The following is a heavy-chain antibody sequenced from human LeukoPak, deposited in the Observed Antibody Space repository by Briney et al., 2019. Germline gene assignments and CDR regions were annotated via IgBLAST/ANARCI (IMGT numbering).Heavy chain of an antibody. V-gene: IGHV1-2*02. J-gene: IGHJ4*02. CDR3: ARWGKYYYDSSGYYY. CDR2: IHPNSGGT. CDR1: GYTFTGYY. D-gene: IGHD3-22*01. Sequence: ASVKVSCTASGYTFTGYYMHWVRQAPGQGLEWMGWIHPNSGGTKYAQRFQGRVTVTRDTSISTVYMELSRLRSDDTAVYYCARWGKYYYDSSGYYYWGRGSLVSVSS.